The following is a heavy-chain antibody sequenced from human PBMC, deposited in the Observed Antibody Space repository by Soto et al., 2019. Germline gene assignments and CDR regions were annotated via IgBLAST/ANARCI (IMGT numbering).Heavy chain of an antibody. D-gene: IGHD2-8*01. V-gene: IGHV1-8*01. CDR1: GYIFSNYD. Sequence: ASVKVSCKASGYIFSNYDINWVRQATGQGFEWLGPMNPKTGDTHYVQKLQGRLTMTRDTAISTAYVELSSLRHDDTAVYYCARGPRTNFNPYYWGQGTLVTVSS. CDR3: ARGPRTNFNPYY. CDR2: MNPKTGDT. J-gene: IGHJ4*02.